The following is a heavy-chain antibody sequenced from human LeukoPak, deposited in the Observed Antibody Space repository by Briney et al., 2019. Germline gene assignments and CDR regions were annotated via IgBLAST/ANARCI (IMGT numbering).Heavy chain of an antibody. CDR3: AKDLGSVVTPPSLDY. CDR1: GFTFSSYA. J-gene: IGHJ4*02. V-gene: IGHV3-23*01. Sequence: GGSLRLSCAASGFTFSSYAMSWVRQAPGKGLEWVSSASGSGGSTYYADSVKGRFTISRDNSKNTLYLQMNSLRAEDTAVYYCAKDLGSVVTPPSLDYWGQGTLITVSS. CDR2: ASGSGGST. D-gene: IGHD4-23*01.